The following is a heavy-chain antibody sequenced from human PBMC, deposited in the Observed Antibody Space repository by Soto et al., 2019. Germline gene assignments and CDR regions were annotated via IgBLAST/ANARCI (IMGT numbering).Heavy chain of an antibody. Sequence: GESLKISCEGSGDTFTNYWIGWVRQMPGKGLEWMGVIYPGDSDTRYSPSFQGQVTISADKSISTAYLQWSSLKASDTAMYFCARHGAYFDYWGQGTLVTVSS. CDR1: GDTFTNYW. V-gene: IGHV5-51*01. J-gene: IGHJ4*02. CDR3: ARHGAYFDY. D-gene: IGHD3-16*01. CDR2: IYPGDSDT.